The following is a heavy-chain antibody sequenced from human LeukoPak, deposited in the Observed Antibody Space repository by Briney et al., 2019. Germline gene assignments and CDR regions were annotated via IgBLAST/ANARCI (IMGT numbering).Heavy chain of an antibody. D-gene: IGHD6-19*01. CDR1: GFTFSTYW. CDR2: IKYDGTEK. Sequence: GGSLRLSCAASGFTFSTYWMSWVRRAPGKGLEWLAVIKYDGTEKYYVDSVKGRFTIARDNAKNSVYLQVNSLRVQDTAVYFCARYYLYGSDWHSMKGWYFDFWGRGTQVTVSS. J-gene: IGHJ2*01. CDR3: ARYYLYGSDWHSMKGWYFDF. V-gene: IGHV3-7*01.